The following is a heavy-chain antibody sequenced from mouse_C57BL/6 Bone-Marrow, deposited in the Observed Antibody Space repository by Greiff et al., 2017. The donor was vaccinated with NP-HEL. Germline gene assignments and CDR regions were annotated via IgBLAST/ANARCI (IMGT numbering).Heavy chain of an antibody. V-gene: IGHV1-55*01. CDR3: ARNYYGSSYRDY. J-gene: IGHJ2*01. CDR1: GYTFTSYW. D-gene: IGHD1-1*01. CDR2: IYPGSGST. Sequence: VQLQQPGAELVKPGASVKMSCKASGYTFTSYWITWVKQRPGQGLEWIGDIYPGSGSTNYNEKFKSKATLTVDTSSSTAYMQLSNLTSEDYAVYYCARNYYGSSYRDYWGQGTTLTVSS.